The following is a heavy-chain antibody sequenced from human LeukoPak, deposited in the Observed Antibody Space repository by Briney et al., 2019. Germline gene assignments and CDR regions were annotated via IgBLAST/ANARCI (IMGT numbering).Heavy chain of an antibody. D-gene: IGHD3-10*01. V-gene: IGHV3-21*01. J-gene: IGHJ4*02. CDR3: ARENPGSFDY. CDR2: ISSSSTYI. Sequence: TRGSLRLSCAASGFSFSTYYVNWVRQAPGKGLEWVSCISSSSTYIYYADSVRGRFAISRDNAKDSLYLQMNSLRAEDTAVYYCARENPGSFDYWGQGSLVTLSA. CDR1: GFSFSTYY.